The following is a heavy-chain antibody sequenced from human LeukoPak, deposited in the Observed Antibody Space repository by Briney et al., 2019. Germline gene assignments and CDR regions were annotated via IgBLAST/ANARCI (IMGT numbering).Heavy chain of an antibody. CDR1: GYTFSSYG. J-gene: IGHJ6*03. D-gene: IGHD4-11*01. CDR2: VSAYNDYT. Sequence: ASVKVSCKASGYTFSSYGITWVRQAPGQGLEWMGWVSAYNDYTHYAQKFQGRVTMTRDTSISTAYMELSRLGSDDTAVYYCARGGLPIYYYYMDVWGKGTTVTVSS. V-gene: IGHV1-18*01. CDR3: ARGGLPIYYYYMDV.